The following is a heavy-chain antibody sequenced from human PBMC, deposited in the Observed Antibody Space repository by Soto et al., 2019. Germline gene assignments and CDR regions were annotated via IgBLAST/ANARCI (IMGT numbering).Heavy chain of an antibody. D-gene: IGHD3-10*01. CDR1: GYTLTELS. CDR2: FDPEDGET. J-gene: IGHJ4*02. Sequence: SSVKVSCKVSGYTLTELSMHWVRQAPGKGLEWMGGFDPEDGETIYAQKFQGRVTMTEDTSTDTAYMELSSLRSEDTAVYYCARPLPHVLLWFGGLNYWGQGTLVTVSS. CDR3: ARPLPHVLLWFGGLNY. V-gene: IGHV1-24*01.